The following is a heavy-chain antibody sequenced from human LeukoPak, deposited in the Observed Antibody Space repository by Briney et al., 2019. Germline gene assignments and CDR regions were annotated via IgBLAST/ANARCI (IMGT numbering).Heavy chain of an antibody. J-gene: IGHJ1*01. CDR3: AKNPPGGYFQD. D-gene: IGHD2-15*01. V-gene: IGHV3-23*01. Sequence: GGSLRLSCAASGFTFSSYAMNWVRQAPGKGLEWVSVIGTSDDTYYADSVKGRFTISRDNSKNTLSLQMNSLRAEDTAVHYCAKNPPGGYFQDWGQGTLVTVSS. CDR2: IGTSDDT. CDR1: GFTFSSYA.